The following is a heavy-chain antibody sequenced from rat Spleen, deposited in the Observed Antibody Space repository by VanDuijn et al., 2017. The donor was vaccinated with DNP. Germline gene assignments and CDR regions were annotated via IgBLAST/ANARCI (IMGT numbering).Heavy chain of an antibody. J-gene: IGHJ4*01. V-gene: IGHV5-58*01. D-gene: IGHD1-3*01. CDR2: ISTDGGGA. CDR3: ARQDYGSYYAMDA. CDR1: GFTFNNYW. Sequence: EVQLVETGGGLMKSGRSLKLSCVASGFTFNNYWMYWIRQAPGKGLEWVASISTDGGGADYPDSVQGRFTISRHNAKSSLYLQMDSLRSEYTATYYCARQDYGSYYAMDAWGQGTSVTVSS.